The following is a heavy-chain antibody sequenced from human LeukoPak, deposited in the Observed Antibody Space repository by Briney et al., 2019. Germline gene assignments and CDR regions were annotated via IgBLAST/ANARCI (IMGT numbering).Heavy chain of an antibody. J-gene: IGHJ4*02. V-gene: IGHV7-4-1*02. Sequence: ASVKVSCKASGNIFTTYALNWVRQAPGQGLEWMGWINTNTGDPTYAQGFTGRFVFSLDTSVNTAYLQISSLKAEDTAVYYCARDQDRGYDFSFDYWGQGSLVTVSS. D-gene: IGHD5-12*01. CDR3: ARDQDRGYDFSFDY. CDR2: INTNTGDP. CDR1: GNIFTTYA.